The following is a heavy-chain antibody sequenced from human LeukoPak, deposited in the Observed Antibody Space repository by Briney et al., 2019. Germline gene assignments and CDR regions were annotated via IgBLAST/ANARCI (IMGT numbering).Heavy chain of an antibody. CDR3: ARVLAVAGIYDGYYYYGMDV. V-gene: IGHV4-34*01. D-gene: IGHD6-19*01. CDR2: INHSGST. Sequence: SETLSLTCAVYGGSFSGYYWSWIRQPPGKGLEWIGEINHSGSTNYNPFLKSRVTISVDTSKNQFSLKLSSVTAADTAVYYCARVLAVAGIYDGYYYYGMDVWGKGTTVTVSS. CDR1: GGSFSGYY. J-gene: IGHJ6*04.